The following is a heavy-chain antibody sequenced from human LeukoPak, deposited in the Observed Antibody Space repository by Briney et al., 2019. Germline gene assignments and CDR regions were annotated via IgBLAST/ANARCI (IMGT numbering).Heavy chain of an antibody. Sequence: PGGSLRLSCAASGFTFDDYAMHWVRQAPGKGLEWVSGISWNSGSIGYADSVKGRFTISRDNAKNSLYLQMNSLRAEDTALYYCAKAQSSGWFSRFDPWGQGTLVTVSS. J-gene: IGHJ5*02. CDR1: GFTFDDYA. D-gene: IGHD6-19*01. CDR3: AKAQSSGWFSRFDP. CDR2: ISWNSGSI. V-gene: IGHV3-9*01.